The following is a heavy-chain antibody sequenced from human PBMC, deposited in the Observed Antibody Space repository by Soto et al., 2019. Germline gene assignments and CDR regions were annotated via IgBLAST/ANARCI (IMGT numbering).Heavy chain of an antibody. CDR1: GFTVSNNY. CDR3: AGGGSGYDPVDY. CDR2: IYTGGST. D-gene: IGHD5-12*01. V-gene: IGHV3-66*01. J-gene: IGHJ4*02. Sequence: EVQLVESGGDLAQPGGSLRLSCAASGFTVSNNYIYWVRQAPGKGLEWVSIIYTGGSTYYAESVRGRFTISRDNSKNTVYLQMNSLRSEDTAVFYCAGGGSGYDPVDYWGQGTLVTVSS.